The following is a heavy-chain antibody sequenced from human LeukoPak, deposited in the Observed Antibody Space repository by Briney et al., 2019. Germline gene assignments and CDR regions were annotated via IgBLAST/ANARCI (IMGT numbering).Heavy chain of an antibody. V-gene: IGHV3-64D*06. D-gene: IGHD5-18*01. CDR2: MNSNGGTT. CDR1: GFSFSTYA. CDR3: VKRADTYSYGPTFEY. Sequence: RGSMSLASSASGFSFSTYAMHWVSQAPGKGLEYVSLMNSNGGTTYYADSMKGRFTISRHNSKNTLYLQMSSLRPEDTAVYYCVKRADTYSYGPTFEYWGQ. J-gene: IGHJ1*01.